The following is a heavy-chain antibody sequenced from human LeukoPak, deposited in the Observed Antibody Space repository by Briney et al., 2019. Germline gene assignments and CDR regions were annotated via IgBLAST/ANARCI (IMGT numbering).Heavy chain of an antibody. CDR1: GFTFSIYA. Sequence: GGSLRLSCAASGFTFSIYAMSWVRQAPGKGLEWVSAISGSGGSTYYADSVKGRFTISRDNSKNTLYLQMNSLRAEDTAVYYCAKESWPGIAAAGHDYWGQGTLVTVSS. CDR3: AKESWPGIAAAGHDY. D-gene: IGHD6-13*01. CDR2: ISGSGGST. J-gene: IGHJ4*02. V-gene: IGHV3-23*01.